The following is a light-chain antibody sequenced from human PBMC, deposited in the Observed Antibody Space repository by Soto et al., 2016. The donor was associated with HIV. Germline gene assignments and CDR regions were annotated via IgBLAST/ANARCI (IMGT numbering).Light chain of an antibody. CDR3: QQHNSYPQII. CDR2: AAS. J-gene: IGKJ5*01. Sequence: DIQLTQSPSFLSASVGDRVTITCRASQGISSYLAWYQQKPGKAPKLLIYAASTLQSGVPSRFSGSGSGTEFTLTISSLQPEDFATYYCQQHNSYPQIIFGQGTRLEIK. V-gene: IGKV1-9*01. CDR1: QGISSY.